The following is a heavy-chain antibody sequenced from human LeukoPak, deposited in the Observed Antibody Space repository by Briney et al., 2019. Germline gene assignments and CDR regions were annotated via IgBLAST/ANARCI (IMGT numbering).Heavy chain of an antibody. D-gene: IGHD4-23*01. CDR2: IFDGKTI. CDR1: GESLNYYY. Sequence: PSDTLSLTCAVYGESLNYYYWSWIRQSPGKGLEWIGDIFDGKTINYNPSLTSRVTISASTSTQQFSPTLKSLTAADTAVYFCARGAWAARLNSWAQGALVIVSS. CDR3: ARGAWAARLNS. J-gene: IGHJ4*02. V-gene: IGHV4-34*12.